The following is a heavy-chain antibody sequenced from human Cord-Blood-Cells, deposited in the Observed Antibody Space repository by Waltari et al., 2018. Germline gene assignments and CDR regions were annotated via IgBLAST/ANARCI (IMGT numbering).Heavy chain of an antibody. J-gene: IGHJ4*02. CDR1: GGTFTSYA. D-gene: IGHD2-21*02. CDR2: IIPIFGTA. CDR3: AREGYGDCGYDY. V-gene: IGHV1-69*01. Sequence: QVQLVQSGAEVKKPGSSVKVSCKASGGTFTSYASSWVRQAPGQGLEWMGGIIPIFGTANYAQKFQGRVTITAYESTSTAYMELGSLRSEDTAVYYCAREGYGDCGYDYWGQGTLVTVSS.